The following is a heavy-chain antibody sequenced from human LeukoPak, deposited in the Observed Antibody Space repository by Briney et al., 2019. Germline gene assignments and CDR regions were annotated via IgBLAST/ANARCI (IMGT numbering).Heavy chain of an antibody. Sequence: GGSLRLSCTASTFTLSTSWMTWVRQAPGRGLEWVANINQDGSDTQYVDSVKGRFTISRDIAKNSVHLQMNSLRVEDTAMYYCARDPYSVSYGAFDIWGQGTMVTVS. CDR1: TFTLSTSW. CDR2: INQDGSDT. V-gene: IGHV3-7*05. CDR3: ARDPYSVSYGAFDI. J-gene: IGHJ3*02. D-gene: IGHD1-26*01.